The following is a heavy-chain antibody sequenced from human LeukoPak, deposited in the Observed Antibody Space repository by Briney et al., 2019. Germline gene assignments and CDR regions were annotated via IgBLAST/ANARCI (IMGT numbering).Heavy chain of an antibody. D-gene: IGHD3-22*01. Sequence: GGSLRLSCAASGFAFSSYNMNWVRKAPGKGLEWISYIGSSGSPTHYADSVGGRFTISRDNAKNSLYLQMNSLRDEDTAVYFCARRPYSDTSGRLSDVWGQGTTVTVSS. CDR2: IGSSGSPT. V-gene: IGHV3-48*02. J-gene: IGHJ6*02. CDR1: GFAFSSYN. CDR3: ARRPYSDTSGRLSDV.